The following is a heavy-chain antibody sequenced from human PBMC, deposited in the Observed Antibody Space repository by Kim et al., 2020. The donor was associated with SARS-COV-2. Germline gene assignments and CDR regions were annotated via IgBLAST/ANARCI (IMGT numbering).Heavy chain of an antibody. CDR3: AKGGSSSSEEIDYYYYGMDV. Sequence: SVKVSCKASGGTFSSYAISWVRQAPGQGLEWMGGIIPIFGTANYAQKFQGRVTITADESTSTAYMELSSLRSEDTAVYYCAKGGSSSSEEIDYYYYGMDVWGQGTTVTVSS. D-gene: IGHD6-6*01. V-gene: IGHV1-69*13. J-gene: IGHJ6*02. CDR1: GGTFSSYA. CDR2: IIPIFGTA.